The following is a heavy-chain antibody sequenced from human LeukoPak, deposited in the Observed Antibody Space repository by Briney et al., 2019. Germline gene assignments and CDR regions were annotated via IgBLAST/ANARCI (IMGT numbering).Heavy chain of an antibody. D-gene: IGHD1-26*01. J-gene: IGHJ4*02. CDR3: ARGFIVGATTLEFDY. CDR2: IGPGPSHT. Sequence: GGSLRLSCAASGFTFNTYGMNWVRQAPGKGLEWLSYIGPGPSHTYYADSVRGRFVISRDDAKSSLYLQMSSLRSEDTAVYYCARGFIVGATTLEFDYWGQGTLVTVSS. V-gene: IGHV3-21*04. CDR1: GFTFNTYG.